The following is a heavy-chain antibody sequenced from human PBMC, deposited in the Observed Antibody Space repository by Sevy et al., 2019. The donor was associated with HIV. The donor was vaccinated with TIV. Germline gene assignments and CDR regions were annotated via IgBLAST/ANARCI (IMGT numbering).Heavy chain of an antibody. J-gene: IGHJ6*02. Sequence: GGSLRLSCAASGFTFNSYWMSWVRQAPGKGLEWVANIKKDGSEKYYVDSLKGRFNLSSDNSQNSLFLQMNTLRAEDTAVYYCAREGSPYDTYYYYYGMDVWGQGTTVTGSS. V-gene: IGHV3-7*01. CDR1: GFTFNSYW. D-gene: IGHD5-12*01. CDR2: IKKDGSEK. CDR3: AREGSPYDTYYYYYGMDV.